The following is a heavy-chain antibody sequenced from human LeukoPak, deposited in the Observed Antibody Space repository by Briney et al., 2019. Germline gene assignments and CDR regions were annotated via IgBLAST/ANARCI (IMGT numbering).Heavy chain of an antibody. V-gene: IGHV4-4*09. J-gene: IGHJ4*02. D-gene: IGHD6-19*01. CDR1: GGSVGGFY. CDR2: IFSSGGT. Sequence: SETLSLTCTVSGGSVGGFYWTWIRQPPGGGMQWIGFIFSSGGTNYNPSLKSRVAISTDTSKNQVSLRVTSVTAADTAVYYCATGGAYTSGWYNIWGQGTLVSVSP. CDR3: ATGGAYTSGWYNI.